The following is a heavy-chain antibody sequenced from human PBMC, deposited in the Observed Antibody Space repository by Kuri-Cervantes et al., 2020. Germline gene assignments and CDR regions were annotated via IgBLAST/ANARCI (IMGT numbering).Heavy chain of an antibody. CDR1: GGSFSGYY. CDR3: ARKPGYSNSWYYVQRN. V-gene: IGHV4-34*01. D-gene: IGHD6-13*01. J-gene: IGHJ4*02. Sequence: GSLRLSCAVYGGSFSGYYWSWIRQPPGKGLEWIGEINHSGSTNYNPSLKSRVTISVDTSKNQFSLKLSSVTAADTAVYYCARKPGYSNSWYYVQRNWGQGTLVTVSS. CDR2: INHSGST.